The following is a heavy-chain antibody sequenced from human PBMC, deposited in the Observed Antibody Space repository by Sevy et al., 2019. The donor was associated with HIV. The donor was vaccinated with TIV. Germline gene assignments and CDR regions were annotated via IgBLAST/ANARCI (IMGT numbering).Heavy chain of an antibody. J-gene: IGHJ4*01. D-gene: IGHD3-10*01. CDR2: IGVYNGNS. CDR3: ARDPTYYFGSGTYFDY. V-gene: IGHV1-18*01. CDR1: GYTFSSNG. Sequence: ASVKVSCKASGYTFSSNGIAWVRQATGLVLQWMGWIGVYNGNSKYAQNLQDRLTMTTDTSTSTAYMELKSLRSDDTAVYYCARDPTYYFGSGTYFDYWGHGTLVTVSS.